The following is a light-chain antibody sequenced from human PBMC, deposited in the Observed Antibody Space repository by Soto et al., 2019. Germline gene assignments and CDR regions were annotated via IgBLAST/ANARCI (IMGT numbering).Light chain of an antibody. Sequence: QSALTQPASVSGSPGQSITISCTGTSSDIGGYNYVSWYQQHPGRAPKLIIYEVSNRPSGVSNRFSGSKSGDTASLTISGLQAEDEAADDSTSYTNGSTLGVFGTGTKLTVL. CDR3: TSYTNGSTLGV. V-gene: IGLV2-14*01. CDR1: SSDIGGYNY. J-gene: IGLJ1*01. CDR2: EVS.